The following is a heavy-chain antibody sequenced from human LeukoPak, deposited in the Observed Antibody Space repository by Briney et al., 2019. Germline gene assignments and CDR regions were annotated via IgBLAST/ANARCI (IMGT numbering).Heavy chain of an antibody. D-gene: IGHD3-10*01. Sequence: ASVKVSCKASGYTFTSYGISWVRQSPGQGLEWMGWISAYNGNTNYAQKLQGRVTMTTDTSTSTAYMELRSLRSDDTAVYYCARVSSSSSRLLWFGELSFGWFDPWGQGTLVTVSS. J-gene: IGHJ5*02. CDR3: ARVSSSSSRLLWFGELSFGWFDP. CDR2: ISAYNGNT. V-gene: IGHV1-18*01. CDR1: GYTFTSYG.